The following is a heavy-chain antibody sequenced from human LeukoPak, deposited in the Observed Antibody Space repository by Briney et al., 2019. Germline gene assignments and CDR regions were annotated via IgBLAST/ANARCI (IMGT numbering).Heavy chain of an antibody. CDR1: GGSFSGYY. CDR3: AEGPAAISGWFDP. Sequence: NSSETLSLTCAVYGGSFSGYYWSWIRQPPGKGLEWIGEINHSGSTNYNPSLKSRVTISVDTSKNQFSLKLSSVTAADTAVYYCAEGPAAISGWFDPWGQGTLVTVSS. CDR2: INHSGST. J-gene: IGHJ5*02. D-gene: IGHD2-2*01. V-gene: IGHV4-34*01.